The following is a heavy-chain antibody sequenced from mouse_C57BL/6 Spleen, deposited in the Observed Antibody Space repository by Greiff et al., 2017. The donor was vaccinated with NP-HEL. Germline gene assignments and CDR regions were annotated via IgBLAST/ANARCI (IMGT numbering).Heavy chain of an antibody. CDR1: GYTFTDYY. D-gene: IGHD1-1*01. J-gene: IGHJ1*03. Sequence: EVQLQQSGPELVKPGASVKISCKASGYTFTDYYMNWVKQSHGKSLEWIGDINPNNGGTSYNQKFKGKATLTVDKSSSTAYMELRSLTSEDSAVYYCARGYYGSSLYFDVWGTGTTVTVSS. CDR2: INPNNGGT. CDR3: ARGYYGSSLYFDV. V-gene: IGHV1-26*01.